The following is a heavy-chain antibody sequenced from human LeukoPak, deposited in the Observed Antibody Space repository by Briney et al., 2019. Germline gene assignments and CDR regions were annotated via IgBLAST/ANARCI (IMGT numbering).Heavy chain of an antibody. CDR1: GFNFSTYT. V-gene: IGHV3-48*01. CDR3: ARASSGYGFYSNY. J-gene: IGHJ4*02. Sequence: PGGSLRLSCAAPGFNFSTYTMNWFRQAPGKGLDWLSYITSSSNSIYYADSVKGRFTISRDNAKNSLYLQMDSLRAEDTAVYYCARASSGYGFYSNYWGQGTLVTVSS. D-gene: IGHD3-22*01. CDR2: ITSSSNSI.